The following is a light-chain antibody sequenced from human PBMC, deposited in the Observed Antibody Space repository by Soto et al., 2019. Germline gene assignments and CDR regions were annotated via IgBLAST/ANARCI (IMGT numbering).Light chain of an antibody. Sequence: DIVMTQSPDSLAVSLGERATINCKSSQSVLYSSNNNNYLAWYQQKPGQPPKLLIYWASTRESGVPDRFSGSGPGTDFTLTINSLQAEDVAVYYCQQYYTTPLTFGGGTKVDIK. V-gene: IGKV4-1*01. CDR1: QSVLYSSNNNNY. J-gene: IGKJ4*01. CDR3: QQYYTTPLT. CDR2: WAS.